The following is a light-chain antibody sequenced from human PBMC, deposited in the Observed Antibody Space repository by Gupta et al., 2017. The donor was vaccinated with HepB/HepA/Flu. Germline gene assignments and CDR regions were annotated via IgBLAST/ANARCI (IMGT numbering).Light chain of an antibody. CDR2: QAS. CDR3: QQYNSLWT. Sequence: DIQMTQSPPSLSASVGDRVTITCRASQSINSWLAWYQQKPGKAPKLLIYQASRLQSGVPSRFSGGGSVTDFTLTIISLQPDDFATYYCQQYNSLWTFGQGTKVEIK. CDR1: QSINSW. J-gene: IGKJ1*01. V-gene: IGKV1-5*03.